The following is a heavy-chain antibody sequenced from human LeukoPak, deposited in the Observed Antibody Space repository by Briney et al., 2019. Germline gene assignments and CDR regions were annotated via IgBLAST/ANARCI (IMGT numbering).Heavy chain of an antibody. D-gene: IGHD6-13*01. CDR2: ISGDSSYI. V-gene: IGHV3-21*06. CDR3: ARGPFSSSWSEFDY. CDR1: GFSFSDYS. Sequence: GGSLTLSRAASGFSFSDYSLNWVRQAPGKGLEWVSCISGDSSYIYYADSLKGRSTTSRDNAQNSLYLHMNNLRAEDTAVYYCARGPFSSSWSEFDYWGPGTPVTGSS. J-gene: IGHJ4*02.